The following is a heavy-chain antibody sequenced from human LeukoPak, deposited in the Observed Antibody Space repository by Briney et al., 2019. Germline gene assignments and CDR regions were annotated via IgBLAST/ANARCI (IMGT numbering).Heavy chain of an antibody. CDR1: GGSISSYY. V-gene: IGHV4-59*08. D-gene: IGHD1-26*01. J-gene: IGHJ4*02. Sequence: SETLSLTCTVSGGSISSYYWSWIRQSTPQGLDWIAYVFYSGTNKYNPSLKSRVTLSVDTSKNQFSLKLNSLTAADTAIYFCARHDDWATGRYSFDYWGQGTLVTVSS. CDR3: ARHDDWATGRYSFDY. CDR2: VFYSGTN.